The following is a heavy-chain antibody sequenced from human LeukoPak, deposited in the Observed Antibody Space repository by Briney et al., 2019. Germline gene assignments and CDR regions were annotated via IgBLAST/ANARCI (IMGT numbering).Heavy chain of an antibody. D-gene: IGHD3-22*01. V-gene: IGHV4-34*01. J-gene: IGHJ4*02. CDR3: ARGPHTGVNYYDSSGYYY. CDR1: GGSVSSSY. CDR2: INHSGST. Sequence: SETLSLTCTVSGGSVSSSYWSWIRQPPGKGLEWIGEINHSGSTNYNPSLKSRVTISVDTSKNQFSLKLSSVTAADTAVYYCARGPHTGVNYYDSSGYYYWGQGTLVTVSS.